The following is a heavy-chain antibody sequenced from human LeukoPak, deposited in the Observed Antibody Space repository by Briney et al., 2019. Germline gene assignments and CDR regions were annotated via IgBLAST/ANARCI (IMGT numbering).Heavy chain of an antibody. J-gene: IGHJ4*02. CDR3: AKRPTTSGGTFEY. V-gene: IGHV3-23*01. CDR1: GFTFSGYA. D-gene: IGHD1-26*01. CDR2: ITGSGGVT. Sequence: GGSLRLSCAASGFTFSGYAMSWVRQAPGKGLEWVSTITGSGGVTTYADSVKGRFTISRDNSENTLSLQMNSLRAEDTAVYYCAKRPTTSGGTFEYWGQGTLVTVSS.